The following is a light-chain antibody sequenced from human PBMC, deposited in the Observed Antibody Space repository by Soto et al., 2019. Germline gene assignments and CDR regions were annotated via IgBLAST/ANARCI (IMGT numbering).Light chain of an antibody. J-gene: IGKJ1*01. V-gene: IGKV3-20*01. CDR2: GAS. Sequence: EIVLTQSPGTLSLSPGERATLSCRASQSVSSYYLAWYQQKPGQAPRLLIYGASSRATGIPVRFSGSGSGTDFTLTISRLEPEDFAVYYCQQYGSSPETFGQGTKVDIK. CDR3: QQYGSSPET. CDR1: QSVSSYY.